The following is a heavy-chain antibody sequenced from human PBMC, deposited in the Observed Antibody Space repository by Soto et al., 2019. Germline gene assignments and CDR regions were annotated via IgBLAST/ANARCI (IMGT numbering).Heavy chain of an antibody. CDR2: IYYSGST. V-gene: IGHV4-39*01. CDR3: GQGAMIVVFDI. CDR1: GGSISSSSYY. J-gene: IGHJ3*02. Sequence: QLQLQESGPGLVKPSETLSLTCTVSGGSISSSSYYWGWIRQPPGKGLEWIGSIYYSGSTYYSPSLKSRVTISVDTSKNQFSLKLSSVTAAGTAVYACGQGAMIVVFDIWGQGTMVTVSS. D-gene: IGHD3-22*01.